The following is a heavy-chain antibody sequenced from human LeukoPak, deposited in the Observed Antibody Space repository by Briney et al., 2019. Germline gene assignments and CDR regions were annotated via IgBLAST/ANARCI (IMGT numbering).Heavy chain of an antibody. V-gene: IGHV3-23*01. Sequence: GGSLRLSCGASGFTFTSYSMSWIRQAPGRGLEWVSAISGGGENTYYGDSVKGRFTISRDNSKNTLYLKMKSLRAEDTATYYCVKPRAITTGVGRYFDLWGRGTLVTVSS. CDR2: ISGGGENT. J-gene: IGHJ2*01. D-gene: IGHD1-1*01. CDR3: VKPRAITTGVGRYFDL. CDR1: GFTFTSYS.